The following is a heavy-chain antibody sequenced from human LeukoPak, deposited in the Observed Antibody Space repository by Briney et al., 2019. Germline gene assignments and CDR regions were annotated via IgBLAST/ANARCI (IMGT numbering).Heavy chain of an antibody. D-gene: IGHD4-17*01. CDR2: ISVSGGST. V-gene: IGHV3-23*01. CDR1: GFTFTNYA. CDR3: ARRGDYRNFDY. Sequence: GGSLRLSCAASGFTFTNYAVSWVRQAPGKGLEWVSTISVSGGSTYYPDSVKGRFTISRDKSKNTVYLQMNSLRAEDAAVYYCARRGDYRNFDYWGQGTLVTVSS. J-gene: IGHJ4*02.